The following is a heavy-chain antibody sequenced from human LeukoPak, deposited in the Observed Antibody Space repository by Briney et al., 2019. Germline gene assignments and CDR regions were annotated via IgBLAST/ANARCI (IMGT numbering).Heavy chain of an antibody. J-gene: IGHJ5*02. V-gene: IGHV1-3*01. Sequence: ASVKVSCKASGYTFTSYAMHWVRQAPGQRLEWMGWINAGNGNTKYSQEFQGRVTMTRDTSISTAYMELSRLRSDDTAVYYCARVFSSSGSGVPWFDPWGQGTLVTVSS. CDR3: ARVFSSSGSGVPWFDP. D-gene: IGHD6-13*01. CDR1: GYTFTSYA. CDR2: INAGNGNT.